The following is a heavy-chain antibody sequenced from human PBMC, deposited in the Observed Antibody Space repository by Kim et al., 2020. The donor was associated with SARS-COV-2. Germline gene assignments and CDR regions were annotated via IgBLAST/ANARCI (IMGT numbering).Heavy chain of an antibody. J-gene: IGHJ6*02. V-gene: IGHV3-23*01. CDR1: GFTFSSYA. D-gene: IGHD2-2*01. CDR2: ISGSGGST. Sequence: GGSLRLSCAASGFTFSSYAMSWVRQAPGKGLEWVSAISGSGGSTYYPDSVKGRFTISRDNSKNTLNLQMNSLRAEDTAVYYCAKDIVVVPAAGDDYYYYYGMDVWGQGTTVTVSS. CDR3: AKDIVVVPAAGDDYYYYYGMDV.